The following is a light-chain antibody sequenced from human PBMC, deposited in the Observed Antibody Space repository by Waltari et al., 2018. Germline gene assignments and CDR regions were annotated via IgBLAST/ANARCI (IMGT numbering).Light chain of an antibody. Sequence: DIQMTQSPSPLSASVGDRVTITCRASQNINKYLNWYQQKPGKAPKLLIYAASSLQSGVPSRFSGSGSVTDYTLTISSLQPEDSATYYCQQSYSTPPITVGQGTKLEIK. V-gene: IGKV1-39*01. J-gene: IGKJ2*01. CDR3: QQSYSTPPIT. CDR1: QNINKY. CDR2: AAS.